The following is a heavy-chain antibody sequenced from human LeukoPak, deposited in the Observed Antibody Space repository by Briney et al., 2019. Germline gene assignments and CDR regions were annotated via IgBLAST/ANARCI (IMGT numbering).Heavy chain of an antibody. CDR3: ARGTMAAYQWLRFGTGGYYYYYMDV. D-gene: IGHD5-12*01. CDR1: GYTFTGYY. J-gene: IGHJ6*03. CDR2: MNPNSGNT. V-gene: IGHV1-8*03. Sequence: ASVKVSCKASGYTFTGYYMHWVRQAPGQGLEWMGWMNPNSGNTGYAQKFQGRVTITRNTSISTAYMELSSLRSEDTAVHYCARGTMAAYQWLRFGTGGYYYYYMDVWGKGTTVTASS.